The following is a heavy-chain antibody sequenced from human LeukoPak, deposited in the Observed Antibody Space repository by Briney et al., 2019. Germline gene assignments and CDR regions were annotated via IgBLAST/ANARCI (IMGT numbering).Heavy chain of an antibody. J-gene: IGHJ4*02. CDR3: ARDAGYYYGSGSSSDY. CDR2: ISSSSSYI. Sequence: GGSLRLSCAASGFTFSSYWMSWVRQAPGKGLEWVSSISSSSSYIYYAGSVKGRFTISRDNAKNSLYLQMNSLRAEDTAVYYCARDAGYYYGSGSSSDYWGQGTLVTVSS. V-gene: IGHV3-21*01. D-gene: IGHD3-10*01. CDR1: GFTFSSYW.